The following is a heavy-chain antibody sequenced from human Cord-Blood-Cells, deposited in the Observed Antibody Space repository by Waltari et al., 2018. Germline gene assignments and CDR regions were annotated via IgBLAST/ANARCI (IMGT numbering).Heavy chain of an antibody. CDR2: IIPLFGTA. CDR1: GTFSSYA. CDR3: ARNYDSSGYYQYYFDY. D-gene: IGHD3-22*01. Sequence: GTFSSYAISWVRQAPGQGLEWMGGIIPLFGTANYAQKFQGRVTITADESTSTAYMELSSLRSEDTAVYYCARNYDSSGYYQYYFDYWGQGTLVTVSS. V-gene: IGHV1-69*01. J-gene: IGHJ4*02.